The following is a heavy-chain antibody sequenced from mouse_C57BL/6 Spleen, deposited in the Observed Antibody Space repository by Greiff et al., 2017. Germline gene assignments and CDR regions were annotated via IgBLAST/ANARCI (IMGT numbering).Heavy chain of an antibody. Sequence: VHVKQSGAELVKPGASVKLSCTASGFNIKDSYMHWVQQRTEQGLEWIGRIDPEDGEPKYAPKFQGKATITADTSSNTAYLQLSSLTSEDTAVYYRARSQGAYYGSSYEGHYAMDYWGQGTSGTGSS. CDR2: IDPEDGEP. V-gene: IGHV14-2*01. CDR3: ARSQGAYYGSSYEGHYAMDY. CDR1: GFNIKDSY. J-gene: IGHJ4*01. D-gene: IGHD1-1*01.